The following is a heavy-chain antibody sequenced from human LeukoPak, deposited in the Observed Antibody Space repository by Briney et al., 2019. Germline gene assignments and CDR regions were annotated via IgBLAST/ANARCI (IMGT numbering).Heavy chain of an antibody. CDR1: GGSISSYY. CDR2: IYYSGST. D-gene: IGHD3-16*01. Sequence: SETLSLTCTVSGGSISSYYWSWIRQPPGKGLEWIGYIYYSGSTNYNPSLKSRVTISVDTSKNQFSLKLSSVTAADTAVYYCARDRGNYFDYWGQGTLVTVSS. V-gene: IGHV4-59*01. J-gene: IGHJ4*02. CDR3: ARDRGNYFDY.